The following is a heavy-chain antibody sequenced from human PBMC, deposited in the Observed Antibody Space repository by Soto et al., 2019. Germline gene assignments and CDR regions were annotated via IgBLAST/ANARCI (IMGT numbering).Heavy chain of an antibody. D-gene: IGHD4-17*01. CDR2: IIPIFGTA. Sequence: SVKVSCKASGGTFSSYAISWVRQAPGQGLEWMGGIIPIFGTANYAQKFQGRVTITADESTSTAYMELSSLRSEDTAVYYCAGYGDYYYYGMDVWGQGTTVTVSS. V-gene: IGHV1-69*13. CDR3: AGYGDYYYYGMDV. J-gene: IGHJ6*02. CDR1: GGTFSSYA.